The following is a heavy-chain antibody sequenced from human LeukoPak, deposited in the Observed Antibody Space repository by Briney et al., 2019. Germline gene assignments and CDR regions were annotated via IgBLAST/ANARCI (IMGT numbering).Heavy chain of an antibody. CDR3: AKVYSSGWYYFDY. V-gene: IGHV3-23*01. J-gene: IGHJ4*02. CDR2: ISGSGGST. D-gene: IGHD6-19*01. CDR1: GFTFSSYE. Sequence: PGGSLRLSCAASGFTFSSYEMNWVRQVPGKGLEWVSAISGSGGSTYYADSVKGRFTISRDNSKNTLYLQMNSLRAEDTAVYYCAKVYSSGWYYFDYWGQGTLVTVSS.